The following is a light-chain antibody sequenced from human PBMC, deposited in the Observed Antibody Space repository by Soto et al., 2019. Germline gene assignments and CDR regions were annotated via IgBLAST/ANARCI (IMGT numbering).Light chain of an antibody. CDR1: QSITKY. J-gene: IGKJ1*01. V-gene: IGKV1-5*01. Sequence: DIQMTQSPSTLSVSVGDRVSITCRASQSITKYLGWYQQKPGKAPNLLIYDVSILESGVPSRFSGSGSGTEFTLTISSLQADDFSTYYCQQYNSYSSWTFGQGTKVDTK. CDR2: DVS. CDR3: QQYNSYSSWT.